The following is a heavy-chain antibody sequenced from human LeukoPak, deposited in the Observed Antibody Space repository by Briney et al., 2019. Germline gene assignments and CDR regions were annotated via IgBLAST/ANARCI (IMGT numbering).Heavy chain of an antibody. CDR2: ISWNSSSI. CDR3: AKDTSAYCGGDCNWPRPEFDY. D-gene: IGHD2-21*02. CDR1: GFTFDDYA. J-gene: IGHJ4*02. V-gene: IGHV3-9*01. Sequence: GGSLRLSCAASGFTFDDYAMHWVRQAPGRGLEWVSGISWNSSSIGYVDSVKGRFTISRDDAKNSLYLQMNSLRAEDTALYFCAKDTSAYCGGDCNWPRPEFDYWGQGTLVTVSS.